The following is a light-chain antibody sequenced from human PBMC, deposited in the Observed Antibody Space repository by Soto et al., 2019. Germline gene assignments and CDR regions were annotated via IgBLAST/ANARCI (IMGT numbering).Light chain of an antibody. Sequence: DIQMTQSPSTLSASVGDRVTITCRASQTISNWLAWYQQKPGKAPKLLIFDASTLESGVPSRCSGIGSGTEFTLTISSLQPDDFATYYCPQYSSFLYTFGHGTKLEI. V-gene: IGKV1-5*01. CDR2: DAS. J-gene: IGKJ2*01. CDR3: PQYSSFLYT. CDR1: QTISNW.